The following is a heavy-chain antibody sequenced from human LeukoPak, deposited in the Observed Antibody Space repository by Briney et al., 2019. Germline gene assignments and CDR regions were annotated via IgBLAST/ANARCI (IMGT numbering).Heavy chain of an antibody. D-gene: IGHD2-2*01. Sequence: SVKVSCKASGGTFSSYAISWVRQAPGQGLEWMGGIIPIFGTANYAQKFQGRVTITTDESTSTAYMELSSLRSEDTAVYYCATEHPQAGIVVVRGSLDYWGQGTLVTVSS. CDR1: GGTFSSYA. V-gene: IGHV1-69*05. CDR3: ATEHPQAGIVVVRGSLDY. J-gene: IGHJ4*02. CDR2: IIPIFGTA.